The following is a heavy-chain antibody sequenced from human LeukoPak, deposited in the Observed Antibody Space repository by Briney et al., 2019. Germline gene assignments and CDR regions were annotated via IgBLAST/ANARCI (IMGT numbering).Heavy chain of an antibody. D-gene: IGHD5-12*01. J-gene: IGHJ6*03. CDR2: IYYSGST. Sequence: SETLSLTCTVSGGSISSYYWSWLRQPPGKGLEWIGYIYYSGSTNYNPSLKSRVTISVDTSKNQFSLKLSSVTAADTAVYYCARVLSGYDYDYYYYMDVWGKGTTVTVSS. V-gene: IGHV4-59*01. CDR1: GGSISSYY. CDR3: ARVLSGYDYDYYYYMDV.